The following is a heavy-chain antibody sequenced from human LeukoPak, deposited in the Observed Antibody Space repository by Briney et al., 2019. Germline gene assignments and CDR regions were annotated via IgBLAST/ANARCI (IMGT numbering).Heavy chain of an antibody. CDR3: AKANGVATHLVSDAFDI. D-gene: IGHD2-8*01. V-gene: IGHV3-9*03. Sequence: GGSLRLSCAASGFTFDDYAMHWVRHAPGKGLEWVSGISWNSGSIGYADSVKGRFTISRDNAKNSLYLQMNSLRAEDMALYYCAKANGVATHLVSDAFDIWGQGTMVTVSS. J-gene: IGHJ3*02. CDR2: ISWNSGSI. CDR1: GFTFDDYA.